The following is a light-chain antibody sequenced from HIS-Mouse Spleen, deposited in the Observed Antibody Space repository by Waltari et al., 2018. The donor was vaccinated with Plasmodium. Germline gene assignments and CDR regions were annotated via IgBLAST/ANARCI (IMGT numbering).Light chain of an antibody. CDR1: QRVSSN. Sequence: EIVMTQSPATLSVSPGERATLSCRPSQRVSSNLAWYQQKPGQAPRLLIYGASTRATGIPARCSGSGSGTEFTLTISSLQSEDVAVYYCQQYNNWSFTFGPGTKVDIK. V-gene: IGKV3-15*01. J-gene: IGKJ3*01. CDR3: QQYNNWSFT. CDR2: GAS.